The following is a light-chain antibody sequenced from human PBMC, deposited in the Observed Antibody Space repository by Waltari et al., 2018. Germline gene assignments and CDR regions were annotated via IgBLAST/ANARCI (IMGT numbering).Light chain of an antibody. CDR3: QQYNNLPPGYT. V-gene: IGKV3-15*01. Sequence: EIVMTQSPATLSVSPGERATLSCRASQSVRSNLAWYQQKPGQAPRLLLYGASTRATGIPARFSGSGSGTEFTLTISSLQSEDFAVYYCQQYNNLPPGYTFGQGTKLEIQ. J-gene: IGKJ2*01. CDR2: GAS. CDR1: QSVRSN.